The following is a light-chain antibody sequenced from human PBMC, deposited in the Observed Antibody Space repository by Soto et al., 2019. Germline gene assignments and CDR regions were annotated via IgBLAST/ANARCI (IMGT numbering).Light chain of an antibody. CDR1: QNINTD. J-gene: IGKJ1*01. Sequence: DIQVTQSPSTLYASVGDRVTITCRASQNINTDLAWYQQKPGKVPNLLIYHASSLVTGVPSRFSGSGSGTEFTLTISSLQPDDFAAYYCQQYSTLWTFGQGTKVDIK. V-gene: IGKV1-5*01. CDR2: HAS. CDR3: QQYSTLWT.